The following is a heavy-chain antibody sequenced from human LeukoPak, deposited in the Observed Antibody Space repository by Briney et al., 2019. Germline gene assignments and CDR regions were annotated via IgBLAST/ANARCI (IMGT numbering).Heavy chain of an antibody. CDR3: ARSTRYNHDSSGYWDFDY. D-gene: IGHD3-22*01. V-gene: IGHV3-20*04. Sequence: PGGSLRLSCEVSGFSFSNFAMSWVRQAPGKGLEWVSGIDWNGASTGFADSVKGRFTISRDNAKNSLYLQMNSLRAEDTALYYCARSTRYNHDSSGYWDFDYWGQGTLVTVSS. CDR1: GFSFSNFA. J-gene: IGHJ4*02. CDR2: IDWNGAST.